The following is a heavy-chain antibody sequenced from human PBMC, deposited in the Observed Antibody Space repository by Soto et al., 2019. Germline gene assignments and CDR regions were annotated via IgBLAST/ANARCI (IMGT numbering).Heavy chain of an antibody. D-gene: IGHD4-17*01. V-gene: IGHV1-69*08. Sequence: QVQLVQSGAEVKKPGSSVKVCCKASGGTFSSYTISWVRQAPGQGLEWMGRIIPILGIANYAQKFQGRVTITADKSTSTAYMELSSLRSEDTAVYYCAREPHYGDYVRGFDYWGQGTLVTVSS. CDR3: AREPHYGDYVRGFDY. J-gene: IGHJ4*02. CDR1: GGTFSSYT. CDR2: IIPILGIA.